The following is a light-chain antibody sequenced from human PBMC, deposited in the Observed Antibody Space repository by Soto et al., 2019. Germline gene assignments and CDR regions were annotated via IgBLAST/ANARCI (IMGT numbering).Light chain of an antibody. Sequence: VLTQPPSASGTPGQRVPVSCSGSNSNIGSNNVNWYQQLPGAAPKLLIYSSNQRPSGVPVRFSASKSGTSASLAISGLQSEDEADYYCASWDDSLSGHFVFGTGTKVTVL. CDR3: ASWDDSLSGHFV. J-gene: IGLJ1*01. CDR2: SSN. CDR1: NSNIGSNN. V-gene: IGLV1-44*01.